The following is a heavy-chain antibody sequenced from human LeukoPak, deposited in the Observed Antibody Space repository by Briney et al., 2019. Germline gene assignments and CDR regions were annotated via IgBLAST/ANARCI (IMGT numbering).Heavy chain of an antibody. CDR3: ATSLSSPAGSGYYEYFQH. V-gene: IGHV4-4*07. CDR1: GGSISSYY. D-gene: IGHD3-22*01. Sequence: PSETLSLTCTGSGGSISSYYWSWIRQPAGKGLEWIGRIYTSGSTNYNPSLKSRVTMSVDTSKNQFSLKLSSVTAADTAVYYCATSLSSPAGSGYYEYFQHWGQGTLVTVSS. CDR2: IYTSGST. J-gene: IGHJ1*01.